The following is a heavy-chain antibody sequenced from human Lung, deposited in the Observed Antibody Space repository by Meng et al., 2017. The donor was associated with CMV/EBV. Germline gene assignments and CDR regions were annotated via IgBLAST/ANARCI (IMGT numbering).Heavy chain of an antibody. CDR1: GGTFSSYT. CDR3: AKTFAREWLFMGEYGMDF. CDR2: IIPILGTA. Sequence: SXXVSXKASGGTFSSYTFSWVRQVPGQGLEWMGRIIPILGTANYAQRFQGRVTITADKSTGTAYMELNALTSEDTAIYYCAKTFAREWLFMGEYGMDFWGHGXTVTVSS. J-gene: IGHJ6*02. D-gene: IGHD3-3*01. V-gene: IGHV1-69*08.